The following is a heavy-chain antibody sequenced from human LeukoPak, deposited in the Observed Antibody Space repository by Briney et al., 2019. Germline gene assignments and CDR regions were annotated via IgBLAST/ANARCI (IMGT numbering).Heavy chain of an antibody. V-gene: IGHV1-2*02. CDR1: GYTVTQSS. CDR3: ARAEWELPTYL. CDR2: INPNIGGT. Sequence: ASGKASCKPSGYTVTQSSMHCGPRSPRHRLEGWGWINPNIGGTNYAQKFQGRVTMTRDTSISTAYMELSRLRSDDTAVYYCARAEWELPTYLWGQGTLVTVSS. J-gene: IGHJ5*02. D-gene: IGHD1-26*01.